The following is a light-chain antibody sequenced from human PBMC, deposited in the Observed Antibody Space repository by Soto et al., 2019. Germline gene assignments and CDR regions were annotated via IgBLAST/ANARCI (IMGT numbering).Light chain of an antibody. V-gene: IGKV1-5*01. CDR3: QQYYSFPWT. CDR1: QTISSW. Sequence: DIQMTQSPSTLSGSVGDRVTITCRASQTISSWLAWYQQKPGKAPKVLIYAASTLQSGVPSRFSGSGSGTDITLTISCLQSEDFATYYCQQYYSFPWTFGQGTKVDIK. J-gene: IGKJ1*01. CDR2: AAS.